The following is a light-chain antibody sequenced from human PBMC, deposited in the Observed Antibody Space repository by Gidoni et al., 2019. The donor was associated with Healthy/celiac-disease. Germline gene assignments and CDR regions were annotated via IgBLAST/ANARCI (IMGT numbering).Light chain of an antibody. CDR1: QSVRSSY. CDR3: QQYGSSPRT. J-gene: IGKJ1*01. Sequence: ELVLPHPSGTLSLSPGDRVTLSCRASQSVRSSYLAWYQQKPGQAPRLLIDGASRRATDIPARFSGSGSGTDFTLTISRLEPVDFAVYYCQQYGSSPRTFGQGTKVEIK. V-gene: IGKV3-20*01. CDR2: GAS.